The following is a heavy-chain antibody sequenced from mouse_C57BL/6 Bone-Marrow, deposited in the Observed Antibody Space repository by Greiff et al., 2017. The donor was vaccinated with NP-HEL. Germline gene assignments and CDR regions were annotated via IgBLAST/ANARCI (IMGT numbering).Heavy chain of an antibody. CDR1: GFTFSDYG. CDR3: ARGYYGPFDY. CDR2: ISSGSSTI. Sequence: EVNLVESGGGLVKPGGSLKLSCAASGFTFSDYGMHWVRQAPEKGLEWVAYISSGSSTIYYADTVKGRFTISRDNAKNTLFLQMTSLRSEDTAMYYCARGYYGPFDYWGQGTTLTVSS. D-gene: IGHD1-1*02. V-gene: IGHV5-17*01. J-gene: IGHJ2*01.